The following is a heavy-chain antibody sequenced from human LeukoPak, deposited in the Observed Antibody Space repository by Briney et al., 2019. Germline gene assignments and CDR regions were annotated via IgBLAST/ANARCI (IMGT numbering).Heavy chain of an antibody. V-gene: IGHV4-38-2*02. D-gene: IGHD6-13*01. CDR3: ARTDWGRQLGPPDN. CDR2: IYHSGST. J-gene: IGHJ4*02. Sequence: SETLSLTCTVSGYSISRGYYWGWIRQPPGKRLEWIGAIYHSGSTYYNPSLKSRVTISVDPSKNQFSLKLPSVTAADTAVYFCARTDWGRQLGPPDNWGQGTLVTVSS. CDR1: GYSISRGYY.